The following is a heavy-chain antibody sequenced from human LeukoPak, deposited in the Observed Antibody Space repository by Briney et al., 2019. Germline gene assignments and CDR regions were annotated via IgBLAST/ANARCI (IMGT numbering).Heavy chain of an antibody. CDR1: GGSISSHY. V-gene: IGHV4-59*11. J-gene: IGHJ6*03. CDR2: IYYSGST. CDR3: ARAIRRVYYMDV. Sequence: SETLSLTCTVSGGSISSHYWGWIRQPPGKGLEWIGYIYYSGSTNYNPSLKSRVTISVDTSKNQFSLKLSSVTAADTAVYYCARAIRRVYYMDVWGKGTSVTVSS.